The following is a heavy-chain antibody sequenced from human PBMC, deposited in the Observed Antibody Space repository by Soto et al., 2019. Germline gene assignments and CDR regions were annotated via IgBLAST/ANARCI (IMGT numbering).Heavy chain of an antibody. Sequence: GGSLRLSCAASGFTFSSYSMNWVRQAPGKGLEWVSSISSSSSYIYYADSVKGRFTISRDNAKNSLYLQMNSLRAEDTAVYYCARDHEYSSSSVSWFDPWGQGTLVTVSS. CDR2: ISSSSSYI. D-gene: IGHD6-6*01. CDR3: ARDHEYSSSSVSWFDP. V-gene: IGHV3-21*01. CDR1: GFTFSSYS. J-gene: IGHJ5*02.